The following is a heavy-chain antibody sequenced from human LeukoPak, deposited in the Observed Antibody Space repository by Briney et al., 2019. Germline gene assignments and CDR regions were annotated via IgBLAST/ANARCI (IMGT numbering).Heavy chain of an antibody. CDR3: AREGGPYRPLDY. CDR2: VNLQGST. Sequence: SETLSLTCTVSGGSITNTIYYWGWIRQPPGKGLEWIGEVNLQGSTNYNPSLMGRVAISVDTSENHISLQLTSVTAADTAVYYCAREGGPYRPLDYSGQGTLVTVSS. V-gene: IGHV4-39*07. J-gene: IGHJ4*02. CDR1: GGSITNTIYY.